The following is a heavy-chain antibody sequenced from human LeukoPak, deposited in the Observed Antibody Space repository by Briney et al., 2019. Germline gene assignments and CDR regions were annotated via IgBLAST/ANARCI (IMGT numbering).Heavy chain of an antibody. V-gene: IGHV4-38-2*02. Sequence: SSETLSLTCTVSGYSISTTYYWGWIRQPPGKGLEWIGSIFHSGNAYYNPSLESRVTISIDTSKNQFSLKLSSVTAADTAVYYCARLHRGIAAALPRDYWGQGTLVTVSS. J-gene: IGHJ4*02. CDR3: ARLHRGIAAALPRDY. D-gene: IGHD6-13*01. CDR1: GYSISTTYY. CDR2: IFHSGNA.